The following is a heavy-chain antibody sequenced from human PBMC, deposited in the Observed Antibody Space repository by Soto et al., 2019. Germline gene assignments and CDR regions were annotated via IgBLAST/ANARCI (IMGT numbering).Heavy chain of an antibody. CDR2: INPNSGVT. J-gene: IGHJ4*02. CDR1: GYIFTDYF. V-gene: IGHV1-2*02. Sequence: AAVKVSCKAYGYIFTDYFMHWVRQAPGQGLEWMGWINPNSGVTNYAQKFQGRVTMTRDTSISTAYMELSSLRSDDTAVCYCARVVPVVTATPFLCYWGQGSLVTVS. D-gene: IGHD2-21*02. CDR3: ARVVPVVTATPFLCY.